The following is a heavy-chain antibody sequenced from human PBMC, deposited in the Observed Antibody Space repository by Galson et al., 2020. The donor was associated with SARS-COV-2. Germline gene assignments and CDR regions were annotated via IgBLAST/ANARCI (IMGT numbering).Heavy chain of an antibody. CDR2: ISSNSNTI. D-gene: IGHD6-19*01. CDR3: ARGDDIAVAGWLYYFGY. V-gene: IGHV3-48*02. CDR1: GFTFSDYS. Sequence: GESLKISCAASGFTFSDYSMTWVRQAPGKGLEWVSYISSNSNTIYYADSVEGRFTISRDNAQNSLYLQMNSLRDEDTAVYYCARGDDIAVAGWLYYFGYWGQGTQVTVSS. J-gene: IGHJ4*02.